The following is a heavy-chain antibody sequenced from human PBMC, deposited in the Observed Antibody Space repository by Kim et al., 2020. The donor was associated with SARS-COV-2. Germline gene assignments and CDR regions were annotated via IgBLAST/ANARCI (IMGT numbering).Heavy chain of an antibody. CDR2: MNPNSGNT. V-gene: IGHV1-8*01. D-gene: IGHD6-19*01. J-gene: IGHJ4*02. CDR3: AIQYSSGWEYFDY. Sequence: ASVKVSCKASGYTFTSYDINWVRQATGQGLEWMGWMNPNSGNTGYAQKFQGRVTMTRNTSISTAYMELSSLRSEDTAVYYCAIQYSSGWEYFDYWGQGTLVTVSS. CDR1: GYTFTSYD.